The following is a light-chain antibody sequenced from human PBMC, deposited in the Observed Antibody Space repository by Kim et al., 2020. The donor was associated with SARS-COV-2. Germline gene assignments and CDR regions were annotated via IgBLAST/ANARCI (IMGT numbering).Light chain of an antibody. CDR2: DAS. CDR1: QNVGSS. V-gene: IGKV3-15*01. Sequence: VLTQSPATLCVSPGERATLSCRASQNVGSSLAWYQQKPGQAPRLLIYDASTRATVIPARFSGSGSGTEFTLTISSLQSEDFAVYYCHQYNNWPLYSFGQGTKLEI. CDR3: HQYNNWPLYS. J-gene: IGKJ2*03.